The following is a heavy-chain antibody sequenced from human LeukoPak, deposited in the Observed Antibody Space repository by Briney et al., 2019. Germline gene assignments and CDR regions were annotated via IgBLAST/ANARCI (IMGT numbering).Heavy chain of an antibody. CDR3: ARLDTAMVTGFDY. V-gene: IGHV1-18*01. D-gene: IGHD5-18*01. Sequence: PSVKVSCKASGYTFTSYGISWMRQAPGQGLKWMGWISAYNGNTNYAQKLQGRVTMTTDTSTSTAYMELRSLRSDDTAVYYCARLDTAMVTGFDYWGQGTLVTVSS. CDR1: GYTFTSYG. J-gene: IGHJ4*02. CDR2: ISAYNGNT.